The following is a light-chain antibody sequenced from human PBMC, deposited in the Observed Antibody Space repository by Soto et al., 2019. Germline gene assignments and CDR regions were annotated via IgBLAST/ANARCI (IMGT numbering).Light chain of an antibody. CDR2: TGS. V-gene: IGKV1-12*01. Sequence: DIQMTQSPSSVSASVGDRVTITCRASQAIDSWLAWYQQKPGEAPKLLIFTGSLLHSGVPPRFSGSGSGTDFTLTRSSLQPEDLAIFCCQQTLSCPPTYGQGTKV. J-gene: IGKJ1*01. CDR1: QAIDSW. CDR3: QQTLSCPPT.